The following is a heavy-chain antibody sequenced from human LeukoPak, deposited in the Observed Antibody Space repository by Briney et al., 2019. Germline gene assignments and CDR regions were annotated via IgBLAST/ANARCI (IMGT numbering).Heavy chain of an antibody. CDR1: GFTLTGHT. J-gene: IGHJ4*02. D-gene: IGHD3-3*01. CDR3: AKDPNPHYDFWSGYK. CDR2: IGGRDDRT. Sequence: PGGSLRLSCAASGFTLTGHTMTWFRQAPGKGLEWVSIIGGRDDRTYYVDSVKGRFTISRDNPKNNLYLQMNSLRAEDTAVYYCAKDPNPHYDFWSGYKWGQGTLVTVSS. V-gene: IGHV3-23*01.